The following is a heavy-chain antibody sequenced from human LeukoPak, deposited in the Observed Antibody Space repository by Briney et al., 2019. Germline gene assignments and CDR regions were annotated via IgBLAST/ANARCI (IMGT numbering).Heavy chain of an antibody. V-gene: IGHV5-51*01. CDR3: ARPVGATPYYFDY. J-gene: IGHJ4*02. CDR1: GYSFTSYW. Sequence: GESLKISCKGSGYSFTSYWICWGRQMPGKGLEWMGIIYPGDSDTRYSPSFQGQVTISADKSISTAYLQWSSLKASDTAMYYCARPVGATPYYFDYWGQGTLVTVSS. CDR2: IYPGDSDT. D-gene: IGHD1-26*01.